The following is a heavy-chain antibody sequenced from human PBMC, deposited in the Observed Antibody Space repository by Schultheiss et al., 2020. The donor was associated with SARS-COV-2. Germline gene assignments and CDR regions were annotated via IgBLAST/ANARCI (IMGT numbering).Heavy chain of an antibody. CDR3: AKAYCSSTSCYTGHFDY. CDR1: GFTFSSYA. Sequence: GGSLRLSCAASGFTFSSYAMSWVRQAPGKGLEWVAHIWNDGSEKYYVDSVKGRFTISRDNAKNSLYLQMNSLRAEDTAVYYCAKAYCSSTSCYTGHFDYWGQGTLVTVSS. J-gene: IGHJ4*02. CDR2: IWNDGSEK. D-gene: IGHD2-2*01. V-gene: IGHV3-7*01.